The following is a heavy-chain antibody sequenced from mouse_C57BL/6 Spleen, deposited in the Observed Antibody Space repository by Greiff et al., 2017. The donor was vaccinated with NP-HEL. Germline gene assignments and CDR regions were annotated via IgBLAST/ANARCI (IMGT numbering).Heavy chain of an antibody. CDR2: IDPETGGT. Sequence: QVHVKQSGAELVRPGASVTLSCKASGYTFTDYEMHWVKQTPVHGLEWIGAIDPETGGTAYNQKFKGKAILTADKSSSTAYMELRSLTSEDSAVYYCTREKAFYYYGSSYVDYWGQGTTLTVSS. V-gene: IGHV1-15*01. CDR3: TREKAFYYYGSSYVDY. D-gene: IGHD1-1*01. J-gene: IGHJ2*01. CDR1: GYTFTDYE.